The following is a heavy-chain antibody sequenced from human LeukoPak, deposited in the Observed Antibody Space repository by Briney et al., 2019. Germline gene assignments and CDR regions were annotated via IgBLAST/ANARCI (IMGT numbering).Heavy chain of an antibody. CDR2: ISAYNGNT. CDR1: GYTFTSYG. Sequence: GASVKVSCKASGYTFTSYGISWVRQAPGQGLEWMGWISAYNGNTNYAQKLQGRVTMTRDTSTSTVYMELSSLRSEDTAVYYCARATGSWWFGELSTNYYFDYWGQGTLVTVSS. V-gene: IGHV1-18*01. J-gene: IGHJ4*02. CDR3: ARATGSWWFGELSTNYYFDY. D-gene: IGHD3-10*01.